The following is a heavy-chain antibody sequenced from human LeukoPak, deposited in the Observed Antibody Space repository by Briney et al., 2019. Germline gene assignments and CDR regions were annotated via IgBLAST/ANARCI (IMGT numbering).Heavy chain of an antibody. V-gene: IGHV3-33*01. CDR3: ARDKGKMVRRVNYWFDP. Sequence: GGSLRLSSAASGFTFSSYGMHWVRQAPGKGLEWVAVIWYDGSNKYYADSVKGRFTISRDNSKNTLYLQMNSLRAEDTAVYYCARDKGKMVRRVNYWFDPWGQGTLVTVSS. CDR1: GFTFSSYG. CDR2: IWYDGSNK. D-gene: IGHD3-10*01. J-gene: IGHJ5*02.